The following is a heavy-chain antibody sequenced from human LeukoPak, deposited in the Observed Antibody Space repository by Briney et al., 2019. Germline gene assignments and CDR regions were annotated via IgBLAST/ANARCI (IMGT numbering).Heavy chain of an antibody. J-gene: IGHJ6*04. Sequence: EASVKVSCKAPGYTFTSYGISWVRQAPGQGLEWMGWISAYNGNTNYAQKLQGRVTMTTDTSTSTAYMELRSLRSDDTAVYYCARRASYYSGYDQYYYYGMDVWGKGTTVTVSS. CDR2: ISAYNGNT. V-gene: IGHV1-18*04. CDR1: GYTFTSYG. D-gene: IGHD5-12*01. CDR3: ARRASYYSGYDQYYYYGMDV.